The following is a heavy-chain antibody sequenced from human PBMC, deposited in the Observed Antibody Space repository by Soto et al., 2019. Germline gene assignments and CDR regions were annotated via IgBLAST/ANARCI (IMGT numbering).Heavy chain of an antibody. CDR3: AKDLGLLWFGPYYYGMDV. CDR2: ISYDGSNK. CDR1: GFTFSSYG. V-gene: IGHV3-30*18. J-gene: IGHJ6*02. Sequence: ESGGGVVQPGRSLRLSCAASGFTFSSYGMHWVRQAPGKGLEWVAVISYDGSNKYYADSVKGRFTISRDNSKNTLYLQMNSLRAEDTAVYYCAKDLGLLWFGPYYYGMDVWGQGTTVTVSS. D-gene: IGHD3-10*01.